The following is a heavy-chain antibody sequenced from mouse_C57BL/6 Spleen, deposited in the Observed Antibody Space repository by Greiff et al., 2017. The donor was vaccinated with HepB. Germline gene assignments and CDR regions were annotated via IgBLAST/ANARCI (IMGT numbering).Heavy chain of an antibody. D-gene: IGHD1-3*01. V-gene: IGHV5-17*01. CDR1: GFTFSDYG. CDR3: AKTRRFAY. J-gene: IGHJ3*01. Sequence: EVKVEESGGGLVKPGGSLKLSCAASGFTFSDYGMHWVRQAPEKGLEWVAYISSGSSTIYYADTVKGRFTISRDNAKNTLFLQMTSLRSEDTAMYYCAKTRRFAYWGQGTLVTVSA. CDR2: ISSGSSTI.